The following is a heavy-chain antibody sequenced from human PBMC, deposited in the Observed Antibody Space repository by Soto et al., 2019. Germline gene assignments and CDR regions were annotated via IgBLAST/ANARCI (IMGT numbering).Heavy chain of an antibody. D-gene: IGHD2-2*01. CDR2: FYDGDAE. V-gene: IGHV3-66*01. J-gene: IGHJ6*02. Sequence: DVQLVESGGGLVQPGGSLRLSCVVSGFTVSYTYMSWARQAPGKGLEWVSVFYDGDAEYYADSVKGRFAISRDKSKNTLYLQMNSLRAEDTAVYYCARDMPDGVDVWGQGTTVTVSS. CDR3: ARDMPDGVDV. CDR1: GFTVSYTY.